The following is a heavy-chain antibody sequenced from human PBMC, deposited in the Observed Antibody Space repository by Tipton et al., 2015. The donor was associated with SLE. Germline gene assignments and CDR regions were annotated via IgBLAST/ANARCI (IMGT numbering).Heavy chain of an antibody. V-gene: IGHV4-39*07. CDR3: ARGFYYDYWSAHFNGQGRKSVYFDN. Sequence: GLVKPSATLSLTCSVSGGSIRSSSFYWGWIRQPPGKGLEWIGSMHHTGATYSSPSLKSRVTLSLAKSQNQFSLKLTSVTAADTAMYYCARGFYYDYWSAHFNGQGRKSVYFDNWGQGALFTVSS. D-gene: IGHD3-3*01. CDR1: GGSIRSSSFY. CDR2: MHHTGAT. J-gene: IGHJ4*02.